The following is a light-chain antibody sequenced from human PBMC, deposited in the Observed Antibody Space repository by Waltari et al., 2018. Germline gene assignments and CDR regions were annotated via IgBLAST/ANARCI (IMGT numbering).Light chain of an antibody. V-gene: IGLV2-14*01. J-gene: IGLJ1*01. CDR3: SSYTRISTFV. Sequence: QSALTQPAAVSGSPGQSITISCTGTSSDVGGYKYVSWFQQKPGKVPKLILYEVNNRPSGVSNRFSGSKSGNTASLTISGLQAEDEADYFCSSYTRISTFVFGTGTEVSVL. CDR2: EVN. CDR1: SSDVGGYKY.